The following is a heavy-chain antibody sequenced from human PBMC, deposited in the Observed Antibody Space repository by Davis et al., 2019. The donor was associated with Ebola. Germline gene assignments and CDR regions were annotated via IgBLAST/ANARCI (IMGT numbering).Heavy chain of an antibody. D-gene: IGHD2-15*01. CDR2: IYSGGST. Sequence: GESLKISCAASGFTVSSNYMSWVRQAPGKGLEWVSVIYSGGSTYYADSVKGRFTISRHNSKNTLYLQMNSLRSEDTAVYYCARADCSGGSCQYYFDYWGQGTLVTVSS. CDR3: ARADCSGGSCQYYFDY. J-gene: IGHJ4*02. CDR1: GFTVSSNY. V-gene: IGHV3-53*04.